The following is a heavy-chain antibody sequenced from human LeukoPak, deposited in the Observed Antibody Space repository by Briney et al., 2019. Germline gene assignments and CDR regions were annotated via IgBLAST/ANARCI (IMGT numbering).Heavy chain of an antibody. Sequence: SETLSLTCTVSGGSISSGDYYWSWIRQPPGKGLEWIGYIYYSGSTNYNPSLKSRVTISVDTSKNQFSLKLSSVTAADTAVYYCAGIAGDGSGSYYIDYWGQGTLVTVSS. V-gene: IGHV4-61*08. CDR3: AGIAGDGSGSYYIDY. CDR1: GGSISSGDYY. CDR2: IYYSGST. D-gene: IGHD3-10*01. J-gene: IGHJ4*02.